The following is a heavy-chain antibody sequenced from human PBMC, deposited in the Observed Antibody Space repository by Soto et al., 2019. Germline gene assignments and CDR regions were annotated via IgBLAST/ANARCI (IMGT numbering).Heavy chain of an antibody. V-gene: IGHV1-69*13. CDR3: ASTMVRGVITYYYYGMDV. D-gene: IGHD3-10*01. CDR1: GGTFSSYA. J-gene: IGHJ6*02. Sequence: SVKVSCKASGGTFSSYAISWVRQAPGQGLEWMGGIIPIFGTANYAQKFQGRVTITADESTSTAYMELSSLRSEDTAEYYCASTMVRGVITYYYYGMDVWGQGTTVTVSS. CDR2: IIPIFGTA.